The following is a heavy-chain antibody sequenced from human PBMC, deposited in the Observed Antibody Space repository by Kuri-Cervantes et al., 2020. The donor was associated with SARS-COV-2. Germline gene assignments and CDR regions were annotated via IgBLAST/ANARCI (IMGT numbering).Heavy chain of an antibody. CDR3: AKALRVVVVAATDLFDY. V-gene: IGHV3-30*18. CDR2: ISYDGSNK. Sequence: GGSLRLSCAASGFTFSSYGMHWVRQAPGKGLEWVAVISYDGSNKYYADSVKGRFTISRDNSKNTLYLQMNSLRAEDTAVYYCAKALRVVVVAATDLFDYWGQGTLVTVS. D-gene: IGHD2-15*01. CDR1: GFTFSSYG. J-gene: IGHJ4*02.